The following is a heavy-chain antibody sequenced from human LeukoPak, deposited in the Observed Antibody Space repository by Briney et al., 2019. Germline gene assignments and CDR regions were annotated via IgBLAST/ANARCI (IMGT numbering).Heavy chain of an antibody. CDR3: ARCTDNYYYYYMDV. CDR1: GFTFSSYS. J-gene: IGHJ6*03. D-gene: IGHD1-1*01. Sequence: PGGSLRLSCAASGFTFSSYSMNWVRQAPGKGLEWVSSISTSSSYIYYADSVKGRFTISRDNAKNSLYLQMNSLRAEDTAVYHCARCTDNYYYYYMDVWGKGTTVTVSS. V-gene: IGHV3-21*01. CDR2: ISTSSSYI.